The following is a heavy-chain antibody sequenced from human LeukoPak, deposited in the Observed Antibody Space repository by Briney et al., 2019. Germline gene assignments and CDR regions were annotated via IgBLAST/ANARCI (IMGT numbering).Heavy chain of an antibody. Sequence: SETLSLTCTVSGDSISSSSYYWGWIRQPPGKGLEWIGTIYYSGSTYYNPSLKSRVTISVDTSKNQFSLKLSSVTAADTAVYYCASSYSSGWYVFGYWGQGTLVTVSS. V-gene: IGHV4-39*01. D-gene: IGHD6-19*01. CDR3: ASSYSSGWYVFGY. CDR1: GDSISSSSYY. CDR2: IYYSGST. J-gene: IGHJ4*02.